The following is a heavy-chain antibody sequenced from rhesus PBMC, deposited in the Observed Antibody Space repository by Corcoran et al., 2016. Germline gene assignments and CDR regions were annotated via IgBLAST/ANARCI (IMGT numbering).Heavy chain of an antibody. CDR1: GGSISSSY. Sequence: QLQLQESGPGLVKPSETLSVTCAVSGGSISSSYWSWIRQAPGKGLEWIGRISGSGGSTDYNPSLKSRVTISNDTSNNQFSLKLSSGTAADTVVYYCAREVPLYYYDSGYYTGGYGLDSWGQGVVVTVSS. V-gene: IGHV4-173*01. J-gene: IGHJ6*01. D-gene: IGHD3-28*01. CDR2: ISGSGGST. CDR3: AREVPLYYYDSGYYTGGYGLDS.